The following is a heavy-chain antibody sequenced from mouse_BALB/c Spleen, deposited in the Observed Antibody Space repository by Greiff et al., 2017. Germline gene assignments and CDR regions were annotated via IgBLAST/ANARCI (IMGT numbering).Heavy chain of an antibody. CDR2: IHYSGST. CDR1: GYSITSCYS. D-gene: IGHD1-2*01. CDR3: ARRELGLRPLYDAMDY. V-gene: IGHV3-1*02. Sequence: EVQLQQSGPDLVKPSQSLSLTCTVTGYSITSCYSWHWIRQFPGNKLEWMGFIHYSGSTNYTPSLKSRISITRDTSKNQFFLQLKSVTTEDTATYYWARRELGLRPLYDAMDYWGQGTSVTVSS. J-gene: IGHJ4*01.